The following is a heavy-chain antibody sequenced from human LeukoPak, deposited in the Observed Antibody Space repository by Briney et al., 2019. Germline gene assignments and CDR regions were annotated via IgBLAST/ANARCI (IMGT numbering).Heavy chain of an antibody. CDR2: VNQDGTQK. V-gene: IGHV3-7*01. CDR3: AKEKNSYSSSSGQGY. Sequence: GGSLTLSCSASGFTFNKYWMSWIRQLPGQGLEWVANVNQDGTQKCYVDSVKGRFTNSRDNGRNLLYLQMNSLRAEDTAVYYCAKEKNSYSSSSGQGYWGQGTLVTVSS. D-gene: IGHD6-6*01. J-gene: IGHJ4*02. CDR1: GFTFNKYW.